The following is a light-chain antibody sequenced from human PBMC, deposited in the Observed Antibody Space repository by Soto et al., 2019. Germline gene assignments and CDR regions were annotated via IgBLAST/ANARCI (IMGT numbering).Light chain of an antibody. CDR3: SSYTSSSTLVV. V-gene: IGLV2-14*01. J-gene: IGLJ2*01. CDR2: EVS. CDR1: SSDVGGYNY. Sequence: QSALTQPASVSGSPGQSITISCTGTSSDVGGYNYVSWYQQHPGKAPKLMIYEVSNRPSGVSNRFSGSKSGNTASLTISGLHAEDEDDYYCSSYTSSSTLVVFGGGTKLTVL.